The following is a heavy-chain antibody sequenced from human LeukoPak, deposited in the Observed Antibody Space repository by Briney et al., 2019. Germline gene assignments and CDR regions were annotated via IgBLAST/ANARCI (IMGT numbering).Heavy chain of an antibody. CDR2: ISGSGGST. D-gene: IGHD3-16*01. Sequence: GGSLRLSCAASGFIFSSYAMSWVRQAPGKGLEWVSAISGSGGSTYYADSVKGRFTISRDNSKNTLYLQMNSLRAEDTAVYYCAKPGRGTNYGMDVWGQGTTVTVSS. V-gene: IGHV3-23*01. CDR1: GFIFSSYA. CDR3: AKPGRGTNYGMDV. J-gene: IGHJ6*02.